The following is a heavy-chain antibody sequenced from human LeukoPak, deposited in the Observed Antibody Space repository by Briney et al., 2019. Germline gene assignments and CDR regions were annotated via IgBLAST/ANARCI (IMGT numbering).Heavy chain of an antibody. D-gene: IGHD3-3*01. Sequence: GSLRLSCAASGFTFTNYWMSWVRQAPGKGLELVANIKQDRSEKYYVDSVKGRFTISRDNAKNSLYLQMNSLRAEDTAVYYCARLREIPVFGVVTKSTSYFDYWGQGALVTVSS. V-gene: IGHV3-7*01. J-gene: IGHJ4*02. CDR2: IKQDRSEK. CDR1: GFTFTNYW. CDR3: ARLREIPVFGVVTKSTSYFDY.